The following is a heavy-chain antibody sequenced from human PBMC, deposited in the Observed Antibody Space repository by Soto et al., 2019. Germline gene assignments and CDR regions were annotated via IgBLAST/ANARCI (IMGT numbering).Heavy chain of an antibody. CDR3: AKDGIGTFPYYYDMDV. CDR2: ISGSGDHT. Sequence: DVQLLESGGGLVQPGGSLRLSCAASGFTFSIYAMTWVRQAPGKGLEWVSAISGSGDHTYCTDSVKGRFTISRDNSKDTLYLQMNSLRVEDTAVYFCAKDGIGTFPYYYDMDVWGQGTTVTVSS. CDR1: GFTFSIYA. V-gene: IGHV3-23*01. J-gene: IGHJ6*02. D-gene: IGHD1-26*01.